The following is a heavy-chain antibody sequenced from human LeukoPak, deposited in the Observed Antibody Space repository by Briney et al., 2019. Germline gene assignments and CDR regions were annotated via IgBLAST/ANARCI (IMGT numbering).Heavy chain of an antibody. CDR3: ARVLVNWFDP. J-gene: IGHJ5*02. Sequence: SETLSLTCTVSGGSISSSSYYWGWICQPPGKGLEWIGSIYYSGSTYYNPSLKSRVTISVDTSKNQFSLKLSSVTAADTAVYYCARVLVNWFDPWGQGTLVTVSS. CDR2: IYYSGST. V-gene: IGHV4-39*01. CDR1: GGSISSSSYY. D-gene: IGHD3-10*01.